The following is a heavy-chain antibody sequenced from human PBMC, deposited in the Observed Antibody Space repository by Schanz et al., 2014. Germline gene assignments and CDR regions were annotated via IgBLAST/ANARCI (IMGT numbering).Heavy chain of an antibody. CDR3: VRERANYGGNSYFFDH. D-gene: IGHD2-21*02. Sequence: EVQLVESGGGLVKPGGSLRLSCGVSGFTASSHSMNWVRQAPGKGLEWVSSISSRSSHSYYADSVKGRFTVSRDNAKNSVYLQMKGLRVEDTSVYYCVRERANYGGNSYFFDHWGQGTLVTVSS. CDR2: ISSRSSHS. J-gene: IGHJ4*02. CDR1: GFTASSHS. V-gene: IGHV3-21*02.